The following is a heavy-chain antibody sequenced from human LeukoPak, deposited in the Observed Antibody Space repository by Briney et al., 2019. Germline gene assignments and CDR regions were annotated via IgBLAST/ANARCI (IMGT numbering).Heavy chain of an antibody. D-gene: IGHD2/OR15-2a*01. Sequence: SETLSLTCTVSGDSISSSSYYWEWIRQTPGKGLEWIGSAFYSGTTYHNPSLKSRVTISVDTSKNQFSLKLSSVTAADTAVYYCATQILLSHYLRGQGTLVTVSS. CDR3: ATQILLSHYL. CDR2: AFYSGTT. CDR1: GDSISSSSYY. J-gene: IGHJ4*02. V-gene: IGHV4-39*01.